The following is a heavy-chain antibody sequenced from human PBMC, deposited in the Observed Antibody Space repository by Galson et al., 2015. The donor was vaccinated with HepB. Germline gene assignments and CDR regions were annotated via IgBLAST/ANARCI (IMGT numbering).Heavy chain of an antibody. V-gene: IGHV1-69*13. J-gene: IGHJ6*02. CDR1: GGTFSSYA. CDR2: IIPIFGTA. Sequence: SVKVSCKASGGTFSSYAISWVRQAPGQGLEWMGGIIPIFGTANYAQKFQGRVTITADESTSTAYMELSSLRSEDTAVYYCASVRLLDTTREDYYGMDVWGQGTTVTVSS. D-gene: IGHD3-3*01. CDR3: ASVRLLDTTREDYYGMDV.